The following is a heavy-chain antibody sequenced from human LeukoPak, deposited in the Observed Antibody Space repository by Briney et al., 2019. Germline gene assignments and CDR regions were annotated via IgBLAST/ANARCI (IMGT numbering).Heavy chain of an antibody. J-gene: IGHJ4*02. V-gene: IGHV1-18*01. CDR1: GYAFTSYG. CDR2: ISGYNGKT. D-gene: IGHD1-26*01. CDR3: ARDLRGSLNLNDY. Sequence: ASVKVSCKASGYAFTSYGISWVRQAPGQGLEWMGWISGYNGKTYYARQLQARVTMTTDTSTTTAYMELRSLRSDDTAVYYCARDLRGSLNLNDYWGQGTLVTVSS.